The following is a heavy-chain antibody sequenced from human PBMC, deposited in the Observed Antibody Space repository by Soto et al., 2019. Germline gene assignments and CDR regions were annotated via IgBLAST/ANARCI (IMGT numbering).Heavy chain of an antibody. CDR2: IYYSGST. D-gene: IGHD3-3*01. CDR1: GGYISSYY. V-gene: IGHV4-59*01. CDR3: ARSFGATMPSLF. Sequence: SETLSLTCTVSGGYISSYYWTWIRQPPGKGLEWIGYIYYSGSTNYNPSLKSRVTMSIDTSKNQFSLNLSSVTAADTAVYYCARSFGATMPSLFWGQGTLVTVSS. J-gene: IGHJ4*02.